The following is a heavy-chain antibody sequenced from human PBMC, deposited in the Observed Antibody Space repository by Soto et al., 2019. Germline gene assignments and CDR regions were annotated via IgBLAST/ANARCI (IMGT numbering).Heavy chain of an antibody. V-gene: IGHV4-59*01. D-gene: IGHD2-2*01. CDR3: AREYQLPYGLDA. Sequence: ESLSRACPGSGGSLSNYYLTWIRQPPGKGPEWIGYIYYSGNTNYNPSLKSRVTISLDTSKNQFSLSLNSVTAADTAVYFCAREYQLPYGLDAWGRGTKVTVSS. J-gene: IGHJ6*02. CDR2: IYYSGNT. CDR1: GGSLSNYY.